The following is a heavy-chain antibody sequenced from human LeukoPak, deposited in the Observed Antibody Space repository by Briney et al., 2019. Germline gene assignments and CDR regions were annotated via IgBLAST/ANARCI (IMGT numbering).Heavy chain of an antibody. CDR3: ARGDSSWYDYYYYYMDV. V-gene: IGHV4-59*01. CDR2: IYFGGTT. CDR1: GGSISSYY. Sequence: SETLSLTCTVSGGSISSYYWSWIRHAPGQGLEWSVYIYFGGTTNYNPSLRSGTTITVDTSKNQFSLKLSSVTAADTAVYYCARGDSSWYDYYYYYMDVWGKGTTVTVSS. J-gene: IGHJ6*03. D-gene: IGHD6-13*01.